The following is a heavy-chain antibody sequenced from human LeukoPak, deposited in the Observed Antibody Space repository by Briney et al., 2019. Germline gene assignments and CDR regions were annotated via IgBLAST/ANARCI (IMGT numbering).Heavy chain of an antibody. CDR1: GFTVSSKY. V-gene: IGHV3-53*01. CDR2: IYSGSTT. CDR3: ARLRGYCSSNSCYPLGY. J-gene: IGHJ4*02. D-gene: IGHD2-2*01. Sequence: GGSLRLSCAASGFTVSSKYMSWVRQAPGKGLEWVSVIYSGSTTFYADSVKGRLSISRDNSKNTLYLQMNSLRAEDTAVYYCARLRGYCSSNSCYPLGYWGQGTLVTVSS.